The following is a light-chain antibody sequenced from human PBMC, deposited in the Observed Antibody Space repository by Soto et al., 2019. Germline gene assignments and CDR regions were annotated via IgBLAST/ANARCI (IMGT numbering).Light chain of an antibody. V-gene: IGKV3-20*01. CDR3: QQYGSSPRT. Sequence: EIVLTQSPGTLSLSPGERATLSCRASQSVSSSYLAWYQQKPGQAPRLLIYGASSRATGLPDRFSGSGSGTDFTLTISRLEPEDFAVYYCQQYGSSPRTFGPGTKV. CDR2: GAS. CDR1: QSVSSSY. J-gene: IGKJ1*01.